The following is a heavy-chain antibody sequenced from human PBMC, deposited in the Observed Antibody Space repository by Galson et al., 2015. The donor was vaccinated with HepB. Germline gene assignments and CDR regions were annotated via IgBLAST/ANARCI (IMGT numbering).Heavy chain of an antibody. CDR2: ISGSGGIT. V-gene: IGHV3-23*01. J-gene: IGHJ5*02. D-gene: IGHD2-21*02. Sequence: SLRLSCAASGFTFSGYAMSWVRQAPGKGPEWVSAISGSGGITYYADSVEGRFTISRDNSKNTPYLQMNSLRAEDTAVYYCAKDRGGHCGGDCYSSFDPWGQGTLVTVSS. CDR1: GFTFSGYA. CDR3: AKDRGGHCGGDCYSSFDP.